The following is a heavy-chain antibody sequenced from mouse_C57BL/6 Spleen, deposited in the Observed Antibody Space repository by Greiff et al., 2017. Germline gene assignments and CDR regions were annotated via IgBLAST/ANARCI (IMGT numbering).Heavy chain of an antibody. Sequence: DVLLVESGGDLVKPGGSLKLSCAASGFTFSSYGMSWVRQTPDKRLEWVATISSGGSYTYYPARVKGRFTISRDNAKNTLYLQMSSLKSEDTALYYCARQGYSTTGFADWCQGTLVTVAA. CDR2: ISSGGSYT. J-gene: IGHJ3*01. CDR3: ARQGYSTTGFAD. D-gene: IGHD1-1*01. V-gene: IGHV5-6*01. CDR1: GFTFSSYG.